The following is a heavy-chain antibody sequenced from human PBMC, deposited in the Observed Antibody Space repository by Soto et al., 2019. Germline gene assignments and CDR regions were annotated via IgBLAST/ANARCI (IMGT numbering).Heavy chain of an antibody. D-gene: IGHD6-13*01. CDR2: IYASGNT. V-gene: IGHV4-4*07. CDR3: ARESRSALGTVEH. J-gene: IGHJ4*02. CDR1: GASISDYY. Sequence: SETLSLTCTVSGASISDYYWSWIRQPAGKGLECIGRIYASGNTNYNPSLKSRVTMSVDTSKNQFSLTLNSVTAADTAVYCCARESRSALGTVEHWGRGTLVTVSS.